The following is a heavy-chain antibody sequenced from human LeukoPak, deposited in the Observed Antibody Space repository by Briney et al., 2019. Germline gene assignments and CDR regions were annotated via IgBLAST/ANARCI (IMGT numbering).Heavy chain of an antibody. V-gene: IGHV1-69*04. J-gene: IGHJ4*02. CDR3: AREGAGYSSGEYYFDY. CDR1: GGTFSSYA. Sequence: SVKVSCKASGGTFSSYAISWVRQAPGQGLEWMGRIIPILGIANYAQKFQGRVTITADKSTSTAYMELSSLRSEDTAVYYCAREGAGYSSGEYYFDYWGQGTLVTVSS. CDR2: IIPILGIA. D-gene: IGHD6-19*01.